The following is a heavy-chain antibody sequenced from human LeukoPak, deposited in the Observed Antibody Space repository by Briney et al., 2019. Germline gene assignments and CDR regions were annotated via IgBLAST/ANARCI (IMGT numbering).Heavy chain of an antibody. CDR1: GGSSRGYY. CDR2: INDSGSP. V-gene: IGHV4-34*01. Sequence: SETLSLTCAVYGGSSRGYYWNWLWIRQSPGKGLEWIGEINDSGSPNYNPSLKSRVTISVDTSKNQFSLKLSSVTAADTAVYYCARGPPGEMATINPFDYWGQGTLVTVSS. D-gene: IGHD5-24*01. J-gene: IGHJ4*02. CDR3: ARGPPGEMATINPFDY.